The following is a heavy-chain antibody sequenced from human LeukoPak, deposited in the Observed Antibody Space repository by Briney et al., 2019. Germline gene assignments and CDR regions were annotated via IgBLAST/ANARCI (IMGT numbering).Heavy chain of an antibody. CDR2: IYYSGST. Sequence: SETLSLTCTVSGGSISSSSYYWGWIRQPPGRGLEWIGSIYYSGSTYYNPSLKSRVTISVDTSKNQFSLKLRSVTAADTAVYYCARQGGIAAEGYYFDYWGQGTLVTVSS. CDR1: GGSISSSSYY. CDR3: ARQGGIAAEGYYFDY. V-gene: IGHV4-39*01. D-gene: IGHD6-25*01. J-gene: IGHJ4*02.